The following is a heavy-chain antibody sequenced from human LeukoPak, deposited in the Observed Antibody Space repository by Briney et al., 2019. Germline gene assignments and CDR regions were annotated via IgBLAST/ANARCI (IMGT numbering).Heavy chain of an antibody. CDR2: VHHTGRA. V-gene: IGHV4-39*07. Sequence: SETLSLTCTVSGDSISGSNYHWGWIRQPPGKGLEWLGTVHHTGRAFYIPSLRGRTTVSVDTSKNQFSLKLTSVTAADTAVYYCAREPDAWGRGTLVTVSS. CDR1: GDSISGSNYH. CDR3: AREPDA. J-gene: IGHJ5*02.